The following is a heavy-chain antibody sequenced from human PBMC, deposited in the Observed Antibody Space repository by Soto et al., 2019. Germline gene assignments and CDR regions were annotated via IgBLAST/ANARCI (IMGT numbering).Heavy chain of an antibody. J-gene: IGHJ6*01. CDR1: GVTFSTFG. V-gene: IGHV1-69*01. Sequence: QVQLVQSGAEVKKPGSSLKGSCKTSGVTFSTFGISWVRQGPGQGHEWMGGIIPVFGTPKYARKFQGRVSLTADGTATKTYLELSGLSADDAAIYYCARLSPSICGGGNNYRLYSYFASWRQGSKVVVSS. D-gene: IGHD2-21*01. CDR2: IIPVFGTP. CDR3: ARLSPSICGGGNNYRLYSYFAS.